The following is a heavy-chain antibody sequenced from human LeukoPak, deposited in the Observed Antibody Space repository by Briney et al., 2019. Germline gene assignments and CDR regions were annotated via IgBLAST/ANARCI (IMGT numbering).Heavy chain of an antibody. D-gene: IGHD5-18*01. CDR2: IYYSGST. CDR3: ARVSDTAMVGSDY. Sequence: SETLSLPCTVSGGSISSGGYYWSWIRQHPGQGLEWIGYIYYSGSTYYNPSLKSRVTISVDTSKNQFSLKLSSVTAADTAVYYCARVSDTAMVGSDYWGQGTLVTVSS. CDR1: GGSISSGGYY. J-gene: IGHJ4*02. V-gene: IGHV4-31*03.